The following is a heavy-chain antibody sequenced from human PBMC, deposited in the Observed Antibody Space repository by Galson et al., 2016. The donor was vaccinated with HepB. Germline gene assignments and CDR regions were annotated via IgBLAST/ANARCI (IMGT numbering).Heavy chain of an antibody. V-gene: IGHV3-53*01. Sequence: SLRLSCAASGFTFSDAWMNWVRQAPGKGLEWVSSIYSDGRTYYADSVKGRFTISRDNSKNTLFLQMNGLRADDTAVYYCARDIYEGAMDVWGKGTTVTVSS. CDR1: GFTFSDAW. D-gene: IGHD5/OR15-5a*01. CDR2: IYSDGRT. J-gene: IGHJ6*03. CDR3: ARDIYEGAMDV.